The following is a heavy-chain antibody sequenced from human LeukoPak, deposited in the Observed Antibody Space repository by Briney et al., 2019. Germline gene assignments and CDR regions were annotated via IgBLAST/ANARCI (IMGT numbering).Heavy chain of an antibody. D-gene: IGHD3-10*01. J-gene: IGHJ4*02. CDR2: INYDGRST. V-gene: IGHV3-74*01. Sequence: GGSLRLSCAASGFTFNNYWMHWVRQAPGKGLVWVARINYDGRSTTYADSVKGRFTISRNNAKNTLYLQMNSLRAEDTAVYYCARVTYYFASGSLAMYYFVYWGERTLVTVSS. CDR1: GFTFNNYW. CDR3: ARVTYYFASGSLAMYYFVY.